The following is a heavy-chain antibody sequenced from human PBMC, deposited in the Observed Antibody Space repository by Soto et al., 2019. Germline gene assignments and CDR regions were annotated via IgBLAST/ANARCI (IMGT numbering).Heavy chain of an antibody. CDR3: ARVGPGRHPGRWYYYGMDV. CDR2: IIPIFGTA. D-gene: IGHD3-16*01. Sequence: SVKVSCTGSGGTFSSYAISWVRQAPGQGLEWMRGIIPIFGTANYAQTFQGRVTITADESTSTAYMDLSSLRSEVPAVYYCARVGPGRHPGRWYYYGMDVRGQRTTLTVS. J-gene: IGHJ6*02. CDR1: GGTFSSYA. V-gene: IGHV1-69*13.